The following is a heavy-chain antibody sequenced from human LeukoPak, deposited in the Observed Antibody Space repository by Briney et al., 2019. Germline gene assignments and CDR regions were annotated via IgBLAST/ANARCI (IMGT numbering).Heavy chain of an antibody. Sequence: PGGAPRLSCAAPGFSFDDDATHWVRQAPGKGLEWVSLICGDGGRTYYADSVKGRFTLSRDNSKSSLYLQMNSLRTEDTALYYCAKDIGYSGTLDYWGQGTLVTVSS. CDR1: GFSFDDDA. D-gene: IGHD1-26*01. J-gene: IGHJ4*02. CDR2: ICGDGGRT. CDR3: AKDIGYSGTLDY. V-gene: IGHV3-43*02.